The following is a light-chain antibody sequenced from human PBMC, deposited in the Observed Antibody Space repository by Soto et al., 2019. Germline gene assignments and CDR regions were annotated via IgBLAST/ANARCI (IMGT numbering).Light chain of an antibody. CDR3: QQYGFSLPWT. J-gene: IGKJ1*01. Sequence: EIVLTQSPGTLSLSPGERATLSCRASQSVDNSYLAWYQQKPGRAPRLLIFGASRRASDIPDRFSGSGSGTDFTLTISRLEPEDFAVYYCQQYGFSLPWTFGHGTKVEIK. CDR2: GAS. V-gene: IGKV3-20*01. CDR1: QSVDNSY.